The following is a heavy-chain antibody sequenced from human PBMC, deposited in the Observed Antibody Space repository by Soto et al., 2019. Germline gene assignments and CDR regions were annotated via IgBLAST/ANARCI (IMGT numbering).Heavy chain of an antibody. V-gene: IGHV1-18*01. J-gene: IGHJ4*02. CDR3: ARDPRYYDFWGGYGYYFDY. CDR1: GYTFTSYG. CDR2: ISAYNGNT. Sequence: ASVKVSCKASGYTFTSYGISWARQAPGQGLEWMGWISAYNGNTNYAQKLQGRVTMTTDTSTSTAYMELRSLRSDDTAVYYCARDPRYYDFWGGYGYYFDYWGQGTLVTVSS. D-gene: IGHD3-3*01.